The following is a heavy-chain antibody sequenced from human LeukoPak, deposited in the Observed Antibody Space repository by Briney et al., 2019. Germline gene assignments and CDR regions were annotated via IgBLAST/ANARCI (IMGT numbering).Heavy chain of an antibody. CDR3: AKVLEWFSKGVDY. D-gene: IGHD3-3*01. CDR1: GFTFSSYG. J-gene: IGHJ4*02. Sequence: PGRSLRLSCAASGFTFSSYGMHWVRQAPGKGLEWVAVISYDGSNKYYADSVKGRFTISRDNSKNTLYLQMNSLRAEDTAVYHCAKVLEWFSKGVDYWGQGTLVTVSS. CDR2: ISYDGSNK. V-gene: IGHV3-30*18.